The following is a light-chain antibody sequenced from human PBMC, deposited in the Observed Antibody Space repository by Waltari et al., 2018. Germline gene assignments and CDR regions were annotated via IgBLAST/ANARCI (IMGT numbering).Light chain of an antibody. V-gene: IGKV6-21*01. CDR1: QSIGSR. CDR3: HQSYTLPYT. Sequence: EIVLTQSPDFQSVTPNEKVTITCRAIQSIGSRLHWYQQKPDQPPKILIKYASQSFTGVPSRFSGSGSGTDFTLTINSLEAEDAATYYCHQSYTLPYTFGQGTKLEIK. J-gene: IGKJ2*01. CDR2: YAS.